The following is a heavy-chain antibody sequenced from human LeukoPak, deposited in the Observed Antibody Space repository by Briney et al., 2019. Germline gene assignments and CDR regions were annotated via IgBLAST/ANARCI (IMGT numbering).Heavy chain of an antibody. Sequence: PSETLSLTCTVSRYSISSGYYWGWFRQPPGKGLEWIGSIYHSGSTYYNPSLKSRVTISVDTSKNQFSLKLSSVTAADTAVYYCARVYTTTYYYDSSGYPEDYWGQGTLVTVSS. CDR1: RYSISSGYY. CDR2: IYHSGST. V-gene: IGHV4-38-2*02. D-gene: IGHD3-22*01. CDR3: ARVYTTTYYYDSSGYPEDY. J-gene: IGHJ4*02.